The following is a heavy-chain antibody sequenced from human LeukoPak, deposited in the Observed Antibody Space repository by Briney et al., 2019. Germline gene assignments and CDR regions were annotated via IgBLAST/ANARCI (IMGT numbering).Heavy chain of an antibody. CDR2: ISGSGGST. CDR1: GFTFSSYA. D-gene: IGHD3-22*01. Sequence: PGGSLRLSCAASGFTFSSYAMSWVRQAPWKGLEWVSAISGSGGSTYYADSVKGRFTISRDNVKNVLYLQMNSLRPEDTALYYCAKDLSSAITSALVLDVWGQGTTV. CDR3: AKDLSSAITSALVLDV. J-gene: IGHJ6*02. V-gene: IGHV3-23*01.